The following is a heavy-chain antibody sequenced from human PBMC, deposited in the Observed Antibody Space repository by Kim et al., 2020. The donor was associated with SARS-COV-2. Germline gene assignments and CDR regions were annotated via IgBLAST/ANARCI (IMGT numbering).Heavy chain of an antibody. CDR2: INTNTGNP. CDR1: GNTFSSYA. V-gene: IGHV7-4-1*02. J-gene: IGHJ3*01. Sequence: ASVMVSCNTSGNTFSSYAMNWVRQAPGQGLEWMGWINTNTGNPTYAQGFTGRFVFSLDTSVGTTYLQITSLKSEDTAVYYCATSMLYGVISAFDLWGQGTLVTVSS. D-gene: IGHD3-10*01. CDR3: ATSMLYGVISAFDL.